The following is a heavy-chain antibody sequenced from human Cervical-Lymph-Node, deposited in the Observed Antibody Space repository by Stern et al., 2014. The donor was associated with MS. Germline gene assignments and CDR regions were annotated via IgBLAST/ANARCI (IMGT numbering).Heavy chain of an antibody. CDR2: VGGSDSTT. Sequence: EVQLVESGGGLVQPGGSLRLSCAGSDSNFGYYAMSWVRQAPGKGLEWVSGVGGSDSTTHYADSVKGRFTISRDNSKNTLYLQMNSLRADDTAVYYCAKDRGGLVDTGTLDCWGQGTLVSVSS. CDR1: DSNFGYYA. D-gene: IGHD4-17*01. V-gene: IGHV3-23*04. CDR3: AKDRGGLVDTGTLDC. J-gene: IGHJ4*02.